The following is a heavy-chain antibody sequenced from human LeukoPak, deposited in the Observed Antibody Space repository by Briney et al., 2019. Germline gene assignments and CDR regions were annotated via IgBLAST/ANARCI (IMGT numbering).Heavy chain of an antibody. CDR2: INHSGST. D-gene: IGHD6-13*01. V-gene: IGHV4-34*01. Sequence: PSETLSLTCAVYGGSFSGYYWSWIRQPPGKGLEWIGEINHSGSTNYNPSLKSRVTISVDTSKNQFSLKLSSVTAADTAVYYCASVPSIAAAVTSYYYGMDVWGKGTTVTVSS. CDR1: GGSFSGYY. CDR3: ASVPSIAAAVTSYYYGMDV. J-gene: IGHJ6*04.